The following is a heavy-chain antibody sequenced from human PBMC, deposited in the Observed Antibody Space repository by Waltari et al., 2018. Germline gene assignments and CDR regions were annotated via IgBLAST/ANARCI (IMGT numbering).Heavy chain of an antibody. CDR1: GGSISSYY. D-gene: IGHD3-10*01. V-gene: IGHV4-59*12. CDR3: ASGVSPASGVEYYYYYGMDV. J-gene: IGHJ6*02. Sequence: QVQLQESGPGLVKPSETLSLTCTVSGGSISSYYWSWIRQPPGKGLEWIGYIYYSGSTNYNPSLKSRVTISVDTSKNSLYLQMNSLRAEDTAVYYCASGVSPASGVEYYYYYGMDVWGQGTTVTVSS. CDR2: IYYSGST.